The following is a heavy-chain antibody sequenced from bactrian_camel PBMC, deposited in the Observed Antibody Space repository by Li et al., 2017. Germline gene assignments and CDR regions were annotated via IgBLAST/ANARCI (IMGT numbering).Heavy chain of an antibody. Sequence: DVQLVESGGGSVQAGGSLRLSCEASRPQPQDTASLYTFDSACMGWFRQAPGKEPEGVAAQRDAATYYADSVKGRFSISRDTAKNTLYLQMNSLKPEDTAMYYCASSYYACAGLSPPRPQRFGDWGQGTQVTVS. D-gene: IGHD2*01. CDR2: QRDAAT. CDR1: RPQPQDTASLYTFDSAC. J-gene: IGHJ4*01. V-gene: IGHV3S31*01. CDR3: ASSYYACAGLSPPRPQRFGD.